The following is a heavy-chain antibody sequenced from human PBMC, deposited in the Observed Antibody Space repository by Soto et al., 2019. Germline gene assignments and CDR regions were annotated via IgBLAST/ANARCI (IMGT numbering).Heavy chain of an antibody. V-gene: IGHV1-3*01. D-gene: IGHD2-15*01. CDR3: ARETSQEVLAAHYMDF. CDR2: INAGAGNT. Sequence: QDQMVQSAAEVKKPGASVKVSCKAYGYTFTKYPIHWVRPAPGQRPAWMGWINAGAGNTRHSQRFPGRSTMIGVTSASTAYMELSSLRSEDTAVYFCARETSQEVLAAHYMDFWGKCTTVTVSS. CDR1: GYTFTKYP. J-gene: IGHJ6*03.